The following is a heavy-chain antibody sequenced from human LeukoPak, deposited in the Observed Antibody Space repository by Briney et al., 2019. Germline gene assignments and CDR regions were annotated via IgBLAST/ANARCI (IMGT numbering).Heavy chain of an antibody. Sequence: GGSLRLSCAASGFTFSSYSMNWVRQAPGKGLEWVSSISSSSSYIYYADSVKGRFTISRDNAKNSLYLQMNSLRAEDTAVYYCARGPYYDFWSGYLPGLYYYMDVWGKGTTVTVSS. J-gene: IGHJ6*03. CDR2: ISSSSSYI. V-gene: IGHV3-21*01. CDR1: GFTFSSYS. CDR3: ARGPYYDFWSGYLPGLYYYMDV. D-gene: IGHD3-3*01.